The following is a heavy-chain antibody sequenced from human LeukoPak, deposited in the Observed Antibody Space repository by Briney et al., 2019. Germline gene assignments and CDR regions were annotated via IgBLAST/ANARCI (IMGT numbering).Heavy chain of an antibody. CDR3: AKAKPYSSSWYWDY. CDR2: ISGSGGST. V-gene: IGHV3-23*01. D-gene: IGHD6-13*01. J-gene: IGHJ4*02. Sequence: GGSLRLSCAASGFTFSSYAMSWVRQAPGKGLEWVSAISGSGGSTYYADSVKGRFTISRDNSKNTLYLQMNSLRAEDTAVYCCAKAKPYSSSWYWDYWGQGTLVTVSS. CDR1: GFTFSSYA.